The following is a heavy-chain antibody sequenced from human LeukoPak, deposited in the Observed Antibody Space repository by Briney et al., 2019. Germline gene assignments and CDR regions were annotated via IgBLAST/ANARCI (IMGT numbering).Heavy chain of an antibody. V-gene: IGHV4-59*01. CDR2: IYYSGST. CDR1: GGSISSYY. J-gene: IGHJ4*02. D-gene: IGHD3-22*01. Sequence: SETLSLTCTVSGGSISSYYWSWIRQPPGKGLEWIGYIYYSGSTNYNPSLKSRVTISVDTSKNQFSLKLSSVTAADTAVYYCARGGLPRRYYYETEPYHDYWGQGTLVTVSS. CDR3: ARGGLPRRYYYETEPYHDY.